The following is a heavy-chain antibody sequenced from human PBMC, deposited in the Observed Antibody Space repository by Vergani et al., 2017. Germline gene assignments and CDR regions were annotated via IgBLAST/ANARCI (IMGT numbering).Heavy chain of an antibody. V-gene: IGHV5-51*03. CDR3: ARTADKWELPHRRYFDY. Sequence: EVQLVQSGAEVKKPGESLKISCQGSGYSITNYWIAWVRQRPGKGLEWMGIIYAGDSDVRYSPSFQGQVTMSVDKSLSTAYLQWSSLKSSDTATYYCARTADKWELPHRRYFDYWGQGTLVTVSS. D-gene: IGHD1-26*01. CDR1: GYSITNYW. J-gene: IGHJ4*02. CDR2: IYAGDSDV.